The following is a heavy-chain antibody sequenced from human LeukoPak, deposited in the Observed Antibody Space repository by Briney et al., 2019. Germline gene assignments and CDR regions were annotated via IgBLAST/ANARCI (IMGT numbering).Heavy chain of an antibody. CDR2: IEDNGSQK. D-gene: IGHD3-10*01. Sequence: PGGSLRLSCAASGFTFTNYWMTWVRQAPGKGLEWVASIEDNGSQKNYGDSVKGRFTISRDNAENSLYLQMNILRVEDTAVYYCARDIPRGSAHLDYWGQGTLVTVSA. CDR3: ARDIPRGSAHLDY. CDR1: GFTFTNYW. J-gene: IGHJ4*02. V-gene: IGHV3-7*01.